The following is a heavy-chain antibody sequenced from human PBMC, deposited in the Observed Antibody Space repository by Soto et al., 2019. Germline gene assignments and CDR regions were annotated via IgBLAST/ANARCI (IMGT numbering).Heavy chain of an antibody. CDR1: GGTFTSYA. CDR2: IIPMFHTP. Sequence: QVQVVQSGAEVKKPGSAVKVSCKTSGGTFTSYAITWVRQAPGQGLEWMGGIIPMFHTPNYAHKFQDRVTITADNSTNTAYMELSNLRSDDSALYFGAIDSTQRGFSWYFDLWGRGTLVTVSS. D-gene: IGHD3-9*01. CDR3: AIDSTQRGFSWYFDL. J-gene: IGHJ2*01. V-gene: IGHV1-69*06.